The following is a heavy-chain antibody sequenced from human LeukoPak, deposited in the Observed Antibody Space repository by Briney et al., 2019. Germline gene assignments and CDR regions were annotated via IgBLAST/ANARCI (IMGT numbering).Heavy chain of an antibody. CDR1: GFTFSDYY. CDR3: AKGKGYSSSLDAFDI. CDR2: ISGSGGST. Sequence: PGGSLRLSCAASGFTFSDYYMSWVRQAPGKGLEWVSAISGSGGSTYYADSVKGRFTISRDNSKNTLYLQMNSLRAEDTAVYYCAKGKGYSSSLDAFDIWGQGTMVTVSS. J-gene: IGHJ3*02. D-gene: IGHD6-13*01. V-gene: IGHV3-23*01.